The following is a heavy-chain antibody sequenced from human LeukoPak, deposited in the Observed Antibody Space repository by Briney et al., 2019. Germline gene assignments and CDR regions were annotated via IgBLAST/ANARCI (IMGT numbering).Heavy chain of an antibody. D-gene: IGHD5-18*01. J-gene: IGHJ4*01. CDR1: GFSVSSNY. V-gene: IGHV3-66*01. CDR2: IYSGGST. Sequence: GSLRLFCAASGFSVSSNYLCWVRQAPGKGLEWVSVIYSGGSTYYADSVKGSFTISRDNSKSTLYLQMNTLRAEDTAVYYCARELLDSYGYGNDYWGHGTLVTVSS. CDR3: ARELLDSYGYGNDY.